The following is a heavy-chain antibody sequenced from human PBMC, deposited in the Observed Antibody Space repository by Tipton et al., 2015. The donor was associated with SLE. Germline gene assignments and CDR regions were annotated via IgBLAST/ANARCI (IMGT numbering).Heavy chain of an antibody. V-gene: IGHV3-23*03. CDR1: GFTFSSYA. Sequence: GSLRLSCAASGFTFSSYAMSWVRQAPGKGLEWVSVIYSGGSSTYYADSVKGRFTISRDNSKNTLYLQMNSLRAEDTAVYYCAKSELGKQPFDYWGQGTLVTVSS. CDR2: IYSGGSST. D-gene: IGHD7-27*01. CDR3: AKSELGKQPFDY. J-gene: IGHJ4*02.